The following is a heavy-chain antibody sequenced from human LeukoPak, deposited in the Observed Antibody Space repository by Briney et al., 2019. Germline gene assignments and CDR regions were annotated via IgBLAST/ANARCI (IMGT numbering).Heavy chain of an antibody. CDR3: AREMYSSSYPTFDY. CDR2: ITSTSSYI. Sequence: GGSLRLSCAASGFSFSSYSMNWVRQAPGKGLEWVSSITSTSSYIYYADSVKGRFTISRDKAKNSLYLQMNSLRAEDTAVYYCAREMYSSSYPTFDYWGQGTLVTVSS. D-gene: IGHD6-13*01. J-gene: IGHJ4*02. V-gene: IGHV3-21*01. CDR1: GFSFSSYS.